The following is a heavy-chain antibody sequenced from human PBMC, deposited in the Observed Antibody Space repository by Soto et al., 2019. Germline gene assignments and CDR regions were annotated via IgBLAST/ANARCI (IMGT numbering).Heavy chain of an antibody. J-gene: IGHJ4*02. D-gene: IGHD6-6*01. Sequence: PGGSLRLSCAASGFTFSSYAVSWVRQAPGQGLEWVSAIYGSGSNTYYADFVKGRFTISRDNTKNTLYLQMNTLRAEDTAVYYCAKGSIALDYWGQGTLVTVSS. CDR1: GFTFSSYA. CDR3: AKGSIALDY. V-gene: IGHV3-23*01. CDR2: IYGSGSNT.